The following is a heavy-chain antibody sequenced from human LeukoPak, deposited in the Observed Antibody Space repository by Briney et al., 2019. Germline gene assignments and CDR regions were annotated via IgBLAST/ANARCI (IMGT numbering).Heavy chain of an antibody. CDR2: INHSGST. CDR3: ARAAAPPHSFDC. J-gene: IGHJ4*02. Sequence: SETLSLTCAVYGGSFSGYYWSWIRQPPGKGLEWIGEINHSGSTNYNPSLKSRVTISVDTSKNQFSLKLSSVTAADTAVYYCARAAAPPHSFDCWGQGTLVTVSS. V-gene: IGHV4-34*01. D-gene: IGHD6-13*01. CDR1: GGSFSGYY.